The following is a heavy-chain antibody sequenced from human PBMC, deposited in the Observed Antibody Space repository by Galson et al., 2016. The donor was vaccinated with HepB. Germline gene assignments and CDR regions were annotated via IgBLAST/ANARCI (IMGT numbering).Heavy chain of an antibody. CDR1: GFSLSTRGVG. Sequence: PALVKPTQTLTLTCTFSGFSLSTRGVGVGWIRQPPGKALEWFALVYWDDHKRYSPSLQSRLTIPKDTSKNQVVLTMTNMDPVDTATYYCAHTGPPRTDDDYRPWSFDLWGRGTLVTASS. CDR3: AHTGPPRTDDDYRPWSFDL. V-gene: IGHV2-5*02. J-gene: IGHJ2*01. D-gene: IGHD4-17*01. CDR2: VYWDDHK.